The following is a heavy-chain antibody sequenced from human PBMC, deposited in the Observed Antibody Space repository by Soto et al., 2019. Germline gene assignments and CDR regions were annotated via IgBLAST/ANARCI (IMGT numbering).Heavy chain of an antibody. Sequence: QVQLQESGPGLVKPSGTLSLTCAVSGDSISSDKWWSWVRQPPGKGLEWIGEIHHSGNSNYNPSLKSRVIISVDKSKNQLSLTLSSVTDADTAVYYCARGERQQQRDYWGQGTLVTVSS. J-gene: IGHJ4*02. CDR3: ARGERQQQRDY. CDR1: GDSISSDKW. V-gene: IGHV4-4*02. CDR2: IHHSGNS. D-gene: IGHD6-25*01.